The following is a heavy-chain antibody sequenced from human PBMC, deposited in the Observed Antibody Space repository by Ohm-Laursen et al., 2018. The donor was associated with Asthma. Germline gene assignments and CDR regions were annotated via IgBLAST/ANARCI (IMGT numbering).Heavy chain of an antibody. CDR2: IWYDGSNK. V-gene: IGHV3-33*08. CDR1: GFTFSSYG. J-gene: IGHJ3*02. D-gene: IGHD3-22*01. Sequence: SLRLSCAASGFTFSSYGMHWVRQAPGKGLEWVAVIWYDGSNKYYADSVKGRFTISRDNSKNTLYLQMNSLRAEDTAVYYCARESSTYYYDSSGYSDAFDIWGQGTMVTVSS. CDR3: ARESSTYYYDSSGYSDAFDI.